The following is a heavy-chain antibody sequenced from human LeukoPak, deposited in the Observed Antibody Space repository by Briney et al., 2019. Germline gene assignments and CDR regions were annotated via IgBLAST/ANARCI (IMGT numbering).Heavy chain of an antibody. CDR2: IYFSGTP. D-gene: IGHD6-13*01. CDR1: RGSIRPADYY. Sequence: PSETLSLTCTVSRGSIRPADYYWAWVRQPPGEGLEWLGSIYFSGTPYFNPSLKSRVAVSIDTSKNQFSLKVTSVNASDTAVYFCARTSSSYAGAWFDSWGQGTLVTVSS. V-gene: IGHV4-39*01. CDR3: ARTSSSYAGAWFDS. J-gene: IGHJ5*01.